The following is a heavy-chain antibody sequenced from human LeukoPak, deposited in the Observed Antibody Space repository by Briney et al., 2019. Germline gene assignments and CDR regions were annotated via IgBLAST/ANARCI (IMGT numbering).Heavy chain of an antibody. J-gene: IGHJ4*02. CDR1: GYTFTIYY. V-gene: IGHV1-46*01. CDR2: INPSGGST. D-gene: IGHD6-19*01. CDR3: ARDHLPGIAVAGDY. Sequence: ASVTVSFTASGYTFTIYYMHWVRQAPGQGLEWMGIINPSGGSTSYAQKFQGRVTMTRDTSTSTVYMELSSLRSEDTAVYYCARDHLPGIAVAGDYWGQGTLVTVSS.